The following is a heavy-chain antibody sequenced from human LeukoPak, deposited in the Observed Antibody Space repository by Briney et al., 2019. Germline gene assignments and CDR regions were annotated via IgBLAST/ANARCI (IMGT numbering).Heavy chain of an antibody. D-gene: IGHD1-1*01. J-gene: IGHJ4*02. Sequence: PWASVKVSCKASGYTFTSYDINWVRQATGQGLEWMGWMNPNSGNTGYAQKFQGRVTITRNTSISTAYMELSSLRSEDTAVYYCARGAKNWNYFDYWGQGTLVTVSS. CDR2: MNPNSGNT. CDR1: GYTFTSYD. V-gene: IGHV1-8*03. CDR3: ARGAKNWNYFDY.